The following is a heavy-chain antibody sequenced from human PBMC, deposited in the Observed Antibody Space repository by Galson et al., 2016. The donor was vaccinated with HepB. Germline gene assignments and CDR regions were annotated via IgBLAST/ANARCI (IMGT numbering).Heavy chain of an antibody. CDR1: GGTFSRYL. CDR3: ARDFLGARGWFDP. Sequence: SVKVSCKASGGTFSRYLISWVRQAPGQGLEWVGGIIPILATSSYARKFQGRVTITADDSTSTAYMELSSLKFEDTAVYYCARDFLGARGWFDPWGQGTLVTVSS. D-gene: IGHD1-26*01. V-gene: IGHV1-69*13. J-gene: IGHJ5*02. CDR2: IIPILATS.